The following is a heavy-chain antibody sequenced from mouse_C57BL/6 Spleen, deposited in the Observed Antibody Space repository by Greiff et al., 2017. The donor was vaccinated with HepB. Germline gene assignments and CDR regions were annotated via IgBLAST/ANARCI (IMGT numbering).Heavy chain of an antibody. J-gene: IGHJ1*03. CDR3: AREGLLWYFDV. CDR2: INPNNGGT. CDR1: GYTFTDYN. Sequence: VQLQQSGPELVKPGASVKMSCKASGYTFTDYNMHWVKQSHGKSLEWIGYINPNNGGTSYHQKFKGKATLTGNKSSSTAYMELRSLTSEDSAVYYCAREGLLWYFDVWGTGTTVTVSS. V-gene: IGHV1-22*01.